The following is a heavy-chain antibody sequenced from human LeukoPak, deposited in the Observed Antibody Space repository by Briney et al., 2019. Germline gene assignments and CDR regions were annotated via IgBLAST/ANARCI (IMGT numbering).Heavy chain of an antibody. CDR3: ATDPITMVRGVQKDY. CDR1: GYTLTELS. J-gene: IGHJ4*02. CDR2: FDPEDGET. V-gene: IGHV1-24*01. Sequence: LGASVKVSCKVSGYTLTELSMHWVRQAPGKGLEWMGGFDPEDGETIYAQKFQGRVTMTEDTSTDTAYMELSSLRSEDTAVYYCATDPITMVRGVQKDYWGQGTLVTVSS. D-gene: IGHD3-10*01.